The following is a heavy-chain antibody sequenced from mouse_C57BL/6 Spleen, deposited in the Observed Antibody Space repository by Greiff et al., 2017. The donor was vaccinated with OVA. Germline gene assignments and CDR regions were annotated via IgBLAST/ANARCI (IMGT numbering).Heavy chain of an antibody. CDR3: ARGITTVVATSDYYAMDY. CDR2: ISNGGGST. CDR1: GFTFSDYY. Sequence: EVQLVESGGGLVQPGGSLKLSCAASGFTFSDYYMYWVRQTPEKRLEWVAYISNGGGSTYYPDTVKGRFTISRDNAKNTLYLQMSRLKSEDTAMYYCARGITTVVATSDYYAMDYWGQGTSVTVSS. J-gene: IGHJ4*01. D-gene: IGHD1-1*01. V-gene: IGHV5-12*01.